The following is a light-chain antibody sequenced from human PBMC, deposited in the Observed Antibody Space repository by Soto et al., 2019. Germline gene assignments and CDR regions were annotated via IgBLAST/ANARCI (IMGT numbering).Light chain of an antibody. CDR2: EVS. V-gene: IGKV2-30*02. Sequence: DVVMTQSPLSLPVTLGQPASISCRSSQSLIHSDGNTYLNWFHQRPGQSPRRLIYEVSDRDFGVPDRFSGSGSGTCFTLKISRVEAEDVGGDYCMQGTHWPWTFGQGTEVEIK. CDR3: MQGTHWPWT. CDR1: QSLIHSDGNTY. J-gene: IGKJ1*01.